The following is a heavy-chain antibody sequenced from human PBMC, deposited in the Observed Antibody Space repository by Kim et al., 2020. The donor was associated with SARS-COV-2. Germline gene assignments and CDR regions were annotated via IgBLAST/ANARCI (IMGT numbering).Heavy chain of an antibody. Sequence: GDTYRADSVKGRFTISRANSKTSLYLQMSSLRGEETAIYYCATLVGASDYWGQGTLVTVSS. V-gene: IGHV3-23*01. J-gene: IGHJ4*02. CDR2: GDT. CDR3: ATLVGASDY. D-gene: IGHD1-26*01.